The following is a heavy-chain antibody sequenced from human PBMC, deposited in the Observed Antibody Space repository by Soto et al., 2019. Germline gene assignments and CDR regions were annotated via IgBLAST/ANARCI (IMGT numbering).Heavy chain of an antibody. V-gene: IGHV3-23*01. CDR1: GFTFSSYA. Sequence: SLRLSCAASGFTFSSYAMSWVRQAPGKGLEWVSAISGSGGSTYYADSVKGRFTISRDNSKNTLYLQMNSLRAEDTAVYYCARSPGYSGRYDDYWGQGTLVTVSS. D-gene: IGHD1-26*01. CDR3: ARSPGYSGRYDDY. J-gene: IGHJ4*02. CDR2: ISGSGGST.